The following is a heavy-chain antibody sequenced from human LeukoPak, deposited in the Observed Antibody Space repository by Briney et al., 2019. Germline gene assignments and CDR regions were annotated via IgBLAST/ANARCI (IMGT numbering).Heavy chain of an antibody. J-gene: IGHJ6*03. V-gene: IGHV4-59*08. CDR2: IYYSGST. Sequence: KPSETLSLTCTVSGGSIISYYWSWIRQPPGKGLEWIGYIYYSGSTNYNPSLKSRVTISVDTSKNQFSLKLSSVTAADTAVYYCARHFAFSYYYMDVWGKGTTVTVSS. CDR3: ARHFAFSYYYMDV. CDR1: GGSIISYY.